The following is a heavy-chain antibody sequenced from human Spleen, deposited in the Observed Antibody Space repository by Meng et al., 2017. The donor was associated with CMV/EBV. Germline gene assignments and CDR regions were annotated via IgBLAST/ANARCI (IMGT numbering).Heavy chain of an antibody. Sequence: GESLKISCAASGFTFSSYAMSWVRQAPGKGLEWVSAISGSGGSTYYADSVKGRFTISRDNSKNTLYLQMNSLRAEDTAVYYCAKADHASSWYSLADYWGQGTLVTVSS. D-gene: IGHD6-13*01. V-gene: IGHV3-23*01. CDR1: GFTFSSYA. CDR2: ISGSGGST. CDR3: AKADHASSWYSLADY. J-gene: IGHJ4*02.